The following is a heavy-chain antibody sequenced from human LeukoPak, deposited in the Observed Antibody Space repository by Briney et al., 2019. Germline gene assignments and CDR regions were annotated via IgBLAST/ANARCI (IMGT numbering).Heavy chain of an antibody. Sequence: PGGSLRPSCAASGFTFSSYGMHWVRQAPGKGLEWVAVISYDGSNKYYADSVKGRFTISRDNSKNTLYLQMNSLRAEDTAVYYCAKNSGSGKNPRLDYWGQGTLVTVSS. J-gene: IGHJ4*02. V-gene: IGHV3-30*18. CDR1: GFTFSSYG. D-gene: IGHD3-10*01. CDR2: ISYDGSNK. CDR3: AKNSGSGKNPRLDY.